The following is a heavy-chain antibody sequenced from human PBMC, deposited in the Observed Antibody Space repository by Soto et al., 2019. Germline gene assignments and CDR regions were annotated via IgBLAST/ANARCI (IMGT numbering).Heavy chain of an antibody. D-gene: IGHD2-15*01. CDR1: GGTFSNYA. J-gene: IGHJ5*02. CDR2: IIPIFGTR. CDR3: AKDGGREGSFGNWFDP. Sequence: QVQLVQSGAEVKRPGSSVKVSCKASGGTFSNYAITWVRQAPGQGLEWLGRIIPIFGTRDYARKFQGRVTISADESTTTAYMELSSLRSDDTAVYYCAKDGGREGSFGNWFDPWGQGTLVTVSS. V-gene: IGHV1-69*15.